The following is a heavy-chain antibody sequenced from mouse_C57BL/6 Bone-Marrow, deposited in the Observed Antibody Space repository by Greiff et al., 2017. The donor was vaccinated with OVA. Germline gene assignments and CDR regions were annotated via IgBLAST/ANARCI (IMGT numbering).Heavy chain of an antibody. CDR1: GYTFTSYW. CDR3: ARGYGYDLNYFDY. CDR2: INPSNGGT. D-gene: IGHD2-2*01. Sequence: VKLQQPGTELVKPGASVKLSCKASGYTFTSYWMHWVKQRPGQGLEWIGNINPSNGGTNYNEKFKSKATLTVDKSSSTAYMQLSSLTSEDSAVYYCARGYGYDLNYFDYWGQGTTLTVSS. V-gene: IGHV1-53*01. J-gene: IGHJ2*01.